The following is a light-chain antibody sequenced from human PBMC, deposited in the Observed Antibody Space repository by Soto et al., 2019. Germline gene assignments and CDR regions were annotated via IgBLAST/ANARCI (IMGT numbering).Light chain of an antibody. V-gene: IGKV1-5*03. CDR1: QSISSW. J-gene: IGKJ1*01. CDR2: KAS. Sequence: DIQMTQSPPTLSASVGDRVTITCRASQSISSWLAWYQQKPGKAPKLLIYKASSLESGVPSRFSGSGSGTEFNLTISSLQPDDFATYYCQQFNSYSTWTFGQGTKVEIK. CDR3: QQFNSYSTWT.